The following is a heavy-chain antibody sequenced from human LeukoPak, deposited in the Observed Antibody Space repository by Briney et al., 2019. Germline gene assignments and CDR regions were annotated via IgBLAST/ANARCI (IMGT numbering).Heavy chain of an antibody. CDR2: IRYDESNK. Sequence: GGSLRLSCAASGFTFSSYGMHWVRQAPGKGLEWVAFIRYDESNKYYADSVKGRFTISRDNAKNSLYLQMNSLRVEDTAVYYCARDSGRFRLDYWGQGILVTVSS. D-gene: IGHD6-19*01. V-gene: IGHV3-30*02. J-gene: IGHJ4*02. CDR3: ARDSGRFRLDY. CDR1: GFTFSSYG.